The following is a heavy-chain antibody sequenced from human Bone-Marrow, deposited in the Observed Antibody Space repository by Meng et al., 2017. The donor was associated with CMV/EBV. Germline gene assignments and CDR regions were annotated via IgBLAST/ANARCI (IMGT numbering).Heavy chain of an antibody. V-gene: IGHV1-69*05. CDR2: IIPIFGTA. D-gene: IGHD6-19*01. CDR1: GGTFSSYA. CDR3: ARAGSSGWYGIGGLDFDY. J-gene: IGHJ4*02. Sequence: KISCKASGGTFSSYAISWVRQAPGQGLEWMGGIIPIFGTANYAQKFQGRVTITTDESTSTAYMELSSLRSEDTAVYYCARAGSSGWYGIGGLDFDYWGQGTLVTVSS.